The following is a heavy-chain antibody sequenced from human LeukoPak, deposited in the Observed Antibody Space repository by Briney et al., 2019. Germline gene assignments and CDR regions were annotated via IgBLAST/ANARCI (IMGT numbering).Heavy chain of an antibody. CDR3: ATSNDVKVAPFDH. CDR1: GVSINDFQ. D-gene: IGHD1-1*01. CDR2: IHTIGAT. J-gene: IGHJ4*02. V-gene: IGHV4-4*09. Sequence: SETLSLTCTVSGVSINDFQWSWVRQPPGKGLEWIGNIHTIGATTYNPSLQSRVTISVDASKSPFSLMLTSVSAADTAVYYCATSNDVKVAPFDHWGQGTLVTVSS.